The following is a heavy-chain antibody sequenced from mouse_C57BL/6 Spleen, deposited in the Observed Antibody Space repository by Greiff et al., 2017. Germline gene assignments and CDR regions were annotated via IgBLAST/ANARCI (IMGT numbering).Heavy chain of an antibody. V-gene: IGHV1-80*01. CDR1: GYAFSSYW. Sequence: QVQLQQSGAELVKPGASVKISCKASGYAFSSYWMNWVKQRPGKGLEWIGQIYPGDGDTNYNGKFKGKATLTADKSSSTAYMQLSSLTSEDSAVYFCARGVVPHWYFDVWGTGTTVTVSS. D-gene: IGHD1-1*01. CDR2: IYPGDGDT. CDR3: ARGVVPHWYFDV. J-gene: IGHJ1*03.